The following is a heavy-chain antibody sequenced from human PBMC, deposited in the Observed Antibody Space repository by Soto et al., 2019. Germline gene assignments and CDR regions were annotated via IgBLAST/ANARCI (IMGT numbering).Heavy chain of an antibody. D-gene: IGHD2-2*01. CDR3: ARDILVVPAAQYYYYYGMDV. Sequence: GASVKVSCKASGYTFTSYGISWVRQAPGQGLEWMGWISAYNGNTNYAQKLQGRVTMTTDTSTSTAYMELRSLRSDDTDVYYCARDILVVPAAQYYYYYGMDVWGQGTTVTVSS. CDR1: GYTFTSYG. V-gene: IGHV1-18*04. J-gene: IGHJ6*02. CDR2: ISAYNGNT.